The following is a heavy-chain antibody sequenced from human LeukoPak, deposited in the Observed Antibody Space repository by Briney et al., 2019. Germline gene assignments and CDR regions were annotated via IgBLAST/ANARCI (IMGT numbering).Heavy chain of an antibody. Sequence: GGSLRLSCGASRFTFSTYEMNWVRQAPGKGLEWVSYISSSGSTIYYADSVKGRFTISRDNAKNSLYLQMNSLRAEDTAVYYCARGPYASGSYGRRGWVHYMDVWGKGTTVTISS. CDR1: RFTFSTYE. V-gene: IGHV3-48*03. D-gene: IGHD3-10*01. J-gene: IGHJ6*03. CDR2: ISSSGSTI. CDR3: ARGPYASGSYGRRGWVHYMDV.